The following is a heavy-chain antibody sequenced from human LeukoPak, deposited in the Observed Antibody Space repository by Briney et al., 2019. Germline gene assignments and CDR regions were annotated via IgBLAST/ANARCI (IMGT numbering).Heavy chain of an antibody. D-gene: IGHD3-3*01. CDR3: ARDQFLEPDY. CDR2: IKQDGSEK. Sequence: GGSLRLSCAGSGFVYSAFWMSWVRQVPGKGLEWVANIKQDGSEKYYVDSVNGRFTISRDNTKNTLFLQMDSLRAEDTAVYYCARDQFLEPDYWGQGTLVTVSS. J-gene: IGHJ4*02. V-gene: IGHV3-7*01. CDR1: GFVYSAFW.